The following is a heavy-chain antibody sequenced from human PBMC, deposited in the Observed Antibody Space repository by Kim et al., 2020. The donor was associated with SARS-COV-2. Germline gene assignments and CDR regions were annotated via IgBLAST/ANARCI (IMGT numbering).Heavy chain of an antibody. D-gene: IGHD3-22*01. V-gene: IGHV3-23*01. CDR3: AKHAQAWLSSIFDY. J-gene: IGHJ4*02. Sequence: ADSVKGRFTISRDNSKNTLYLQMNSLRAEDTAVYYCAKHAQAWLSSIFDYWGQGTQVTVSS.